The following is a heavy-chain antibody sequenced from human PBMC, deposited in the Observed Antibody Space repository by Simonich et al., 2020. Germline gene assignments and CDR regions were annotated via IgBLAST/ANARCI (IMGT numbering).Heavy chain of an antibody. Sequence: QVQLVESGGGVVQPGRSLRLSCAASGFTFSSYGMHWVRQAPGKGHEWGAVRWYEGSNKYYADSVKGRFTISRDNSKNTRYLQMNSLRAEDTAMYYCAKESTVSRWDYYYGMDVWGQGTTVTVSS. V-gene: IGHV3-30*18. CDR2: RWYEGSNK. CDR1: GFTFSSYG. J-gene: IGHJ6*02. D-gene: IGHD4-17*01. CDR3: AKESTVSRWDYYYGMDV.